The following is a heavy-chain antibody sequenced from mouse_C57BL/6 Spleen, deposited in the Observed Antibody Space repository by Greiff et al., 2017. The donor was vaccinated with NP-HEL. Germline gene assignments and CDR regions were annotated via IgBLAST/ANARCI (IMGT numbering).Heavy chain of an antibody. CDR1: GYTFTSYD. V-gene: IGHV1-85*01. CDR3: ARRNYGSSEYFDY. D-gene: IGHD1-1*01. CDR2: IYPRDGST. J-gene: IGHJ2*01. Sequence: QVQLQQSGPELVKPGASVKLSCKASGYTFTSYDINWVKQRPGQGLEWIGWIYPRDGSTKYNEQFKGKATLTVDTSSSTAYMELHSLTSEDSAVYFCARRNYGSSEYFDYWGQGTTLTVSS.